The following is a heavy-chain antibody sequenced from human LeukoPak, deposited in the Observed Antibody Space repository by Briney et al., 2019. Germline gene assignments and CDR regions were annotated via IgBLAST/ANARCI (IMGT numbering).Heavy chain of an antibody. D-gene: IGHD1-26*01. CDR1: GFTFSSYT. CDR3: ARAQVGSPTVY. Sequence: PGGSLRLSCAASGFTFSSYTMYWVRQAPGKGLVWVSRISGDETTTTYADSVMGRFTISRDNAKNTLYLQMDSLRAEDTAVYYCARAQVGSPTVYWGQGTLVTVSS. CDR2: ISGDETTT. J-gene: IGHJ4*02. V-gene: IGHV3-74*01.